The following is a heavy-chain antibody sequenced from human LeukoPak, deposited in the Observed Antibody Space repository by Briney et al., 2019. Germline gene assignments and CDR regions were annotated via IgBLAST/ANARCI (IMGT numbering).Heavy chain of an antibody. CDR1: GFTFSSYW. Sequence: GGSLRLSCAASGFTFSSYWMQWVRQAPGKGLVWVSRINSDGSSTSYADSVKGRFTISRDTAKNTLYLQMNSLRAEDTAVYYCARGKGYYSNDAFDIWGQGTMVTVSS. CDR3: ARGKGYYSNDAFDI. J-gene: IGHJ3*02. D-gene: IGHD3-22*01. CDR2: INSDGSST. V-gene: IGHV3-74*01.